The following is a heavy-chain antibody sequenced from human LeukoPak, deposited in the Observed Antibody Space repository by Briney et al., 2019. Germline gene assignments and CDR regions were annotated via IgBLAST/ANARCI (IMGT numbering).Heavy chain of an antibody. J-gene: IGHJ3*02. CDR3: ASGEKVRGVILGAFDI. V-gene: IGHV1-3*01. CDR2: INAGNGNT. D-gene: IGHD3-10*01. Sequence: GASVKVSCKASGYTFTSYAMHWVRQAPGQRLEWMGWINAGNGNTKYSQKFQGRVTITRDTSASTAYMELSSLRSEDTAVYYCASGEKVRGVILGAFDIWGQGTMVTVSS. CDR1: GYTFTSYA.